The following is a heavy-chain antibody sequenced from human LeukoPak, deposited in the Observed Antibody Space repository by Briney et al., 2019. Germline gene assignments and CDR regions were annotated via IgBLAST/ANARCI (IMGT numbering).Heavy chain of an antibody. D-gene: IGHD6-19*01. CDR3: ARYLAVGFDY. CDR2: IYYSGST. Sequence: SETLSLTCTVSGGSISSSSYYWGWIRQPPGKGLEWIGSIYYSGSTYYNPSLKSRVTISVDTSKNQFSLKLSSVTAADTAVYYCARYLAVGFDYWGQGTLVTVSS. CDR1: GGSISSSSYY. J-gene: IGHJ4*02. V-gene: IGHV4-39*01.